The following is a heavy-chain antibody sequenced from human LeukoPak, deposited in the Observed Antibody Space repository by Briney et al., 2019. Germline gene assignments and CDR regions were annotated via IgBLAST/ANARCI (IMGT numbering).Heavy chain of an antibody. CDR3: ARARPAGILDY. J-gene: IGHJ4*02. V-gene: IGHV1-2*02. D-gene: IGHD6-19*01. Sequence: ASVTFSCKASGYTFTGYYMHWVRQAPAHGLEWMGWINPNSGGTNYAQKLQGRVTMTRDTSISTAYMELSRLRSDDTAVYYCARARPAGILDYWGQGTLVTVSS. CDR1: GYTFTGYY. CDR2: INPNSGGT.